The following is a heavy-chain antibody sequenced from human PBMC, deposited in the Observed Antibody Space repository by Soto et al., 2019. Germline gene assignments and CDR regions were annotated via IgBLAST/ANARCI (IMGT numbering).Heavy chain of an antibody. D-gene: IGHD6-19*01. CDR1: GGTFSSYA. Sequence: SVKVSCKASGGTFSSYAISWVRQAPGQGLEWMGGIIPIFGTANYAQKFQGRVTISADESRSTAYMELSSLRSEDTAVYYCASDLTGRSGWYWGWFDPWGQGTLVTVSS. CDR3: ASDLTGRSGWYWGWFDP. CDR2: IIPIFGTA. J-gene: IGHJ5*02. V-gene: IGHV1-69*13.